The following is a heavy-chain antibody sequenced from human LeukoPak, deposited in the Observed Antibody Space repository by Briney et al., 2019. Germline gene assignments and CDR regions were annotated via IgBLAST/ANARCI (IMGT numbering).Heavy chain of an antibody. CDR1: GFTFSDYY. V-gene: IGHV3-11*01. D-gene: IGHD3-22*01. CDR3: AKDRRDYYSNWFDP. Sequence: GGSLRLSRAASGFTFSDYYMSWIRQTPGKGLEWVSYISSSGSTIYYADSVKGRFTISRDNAKNSLYLQMNSLRAEDTAVYYCAKDRRDYYSNWFDPWGQGTLVTVSS. CDR2: ISSSGSTI. J-gene: IGHJ5*02.